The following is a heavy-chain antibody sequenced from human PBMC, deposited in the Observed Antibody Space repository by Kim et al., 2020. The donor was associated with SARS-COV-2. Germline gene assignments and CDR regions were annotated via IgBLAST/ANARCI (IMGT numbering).Heavy chain of an antibody. CDR1: GGSISSGGYY. D-gene: IGHD3-10*01. Sequence: SETLSLTCTVSGGSISSGGYYWSWIRQHPGKGLEWIGYIYYSGSTYYNPSLKSRVTISVDTSKNQFSLKLSSLTAADTAVYYCARDTGQGYGSGDPEYFDYWGQGTLVTVSS. J-gene: IGHJ4*02. CDR3: ARDTGQGYGSGDPEYFDY. V-gene: IGHV4-31*03. CDR2: IYYSGST.